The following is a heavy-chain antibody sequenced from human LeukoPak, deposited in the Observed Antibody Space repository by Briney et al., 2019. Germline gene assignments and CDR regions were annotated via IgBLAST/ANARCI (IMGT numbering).Heavy chain of an antibody. CDR1: GLTFTKCA. V-gene: IGHV3-23*01. D-gene: IGHD6-19*01. J-gene: IGHJ4*02. CDR3: AGNRSSDWYSPLYY. CDR2: ITATGDTA. Sequence: GGSLRLSCAASGLTFTKCAMSWIRQAPGKGLEWVAIITATGDTAYYADSVKGRFTISRDNSRNTVYMQMDSLRAEDTAIYCFAGNRSSDWYSPLYYWGQGTQVTVSP.